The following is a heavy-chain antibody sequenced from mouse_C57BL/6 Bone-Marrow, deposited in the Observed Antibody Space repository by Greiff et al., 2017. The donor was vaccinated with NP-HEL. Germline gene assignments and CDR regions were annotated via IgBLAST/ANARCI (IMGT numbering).Heavy chain of an antibody. J-gene: IGHJ3*01. D-gene: IGHD1-1*01. CDR1: GYTFTSYW. V-gene: IGHV1-64*01. Sequence: QVQLQQPGAELVKPGASVKLSCKASGYTFTSYWMHWVKQRPGQGLEWIGMIHPNSGSTNYNEKFKSKATLTVDKSSSTAYMQLSRLTSEDSAVYCCAKSVFITTTYWGQGTLVTVSA. CDR2: IHPNSGST. CDR3: AKSVFITTTY.